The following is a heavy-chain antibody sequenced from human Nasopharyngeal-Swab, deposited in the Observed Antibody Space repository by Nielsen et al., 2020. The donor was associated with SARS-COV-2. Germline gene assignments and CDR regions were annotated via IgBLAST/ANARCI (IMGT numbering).Heavy chain of an antibody. CDR2: MKQDGSEK. Sequence: GESLKISCAASGFTFSSYWMSWVRQAPGKGLEWAANMKQDGSEKYYVDSVKGRFSISRDNAKNSLYLQMNSLRAEDTAVYYCARLESSSWYWSYWGQGTLVTVSS. CDR3: ARLESSSWYWSY. CDR1: GFTFSSYW. J-gene: IGHJ4*02. D-gene: IGHD6-13*01. V-gene: IGHV3-7*01.